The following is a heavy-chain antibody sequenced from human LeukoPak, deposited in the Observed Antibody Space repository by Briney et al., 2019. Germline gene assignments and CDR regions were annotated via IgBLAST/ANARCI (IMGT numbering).Heavy chain of an antibody. D-gene: IGHD3-3*01. CDR2: INAGNGNT. Sequence: ASVKVSCKASGYTFTSYAMHWVRQAPGQRLEWMGWINAGNGNTKYSQEFQGRVTITRDTSASTAYMELSSLRSEDMAVYYCARGLFGVVIIESTFDYWGQGTLVTVSS. V-gene: IGHV1-3*03. CDR1: GYTFTSYA. J-gene: IGHJ4*02. CDR3: ARGLFGVVIIESTFDY.